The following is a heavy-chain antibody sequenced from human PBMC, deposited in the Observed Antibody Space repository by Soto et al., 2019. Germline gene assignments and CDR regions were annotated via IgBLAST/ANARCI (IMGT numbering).Heavy chain of an antibody. D-gene: IGHD2-2*01. V-gene: IGHV1-18*01. CDR2: ISAYNGNT. Sequence: GASVKVSCKGSGYTFTSYGISWVRQAPGQGLEWMGWISAYNGNTNYAQKLQGRVIMTTDTSTSTAYMELRSLRSDDTAVYYCARNLGVVVPVEFDYWGQGTLVTVSS. CDR1: GYTFTSYG. CDR3: ARNLGVVVPVEFDY. J-gene: IGHJ4*02.